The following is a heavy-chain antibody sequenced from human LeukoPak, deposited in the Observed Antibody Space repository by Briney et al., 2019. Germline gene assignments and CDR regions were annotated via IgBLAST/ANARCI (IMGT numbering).Heavy chain of an antibody. V-gene: IGHV4-38-2*01. CDR2: VYYSGST. Sequence: SETLSLTCAVSDYSISSGDYWGWIRQPPGKGLEWIGSVYYSGSTHYSPSLKNRVTISVDTSKNQFSLKLRSVTAADTALYYCARNESSGYFYYWGQGTLVTVSS. CDR1: DYSISSGDY. J-gene: IGHJ4*02. D-gene: IGHD3-22*01. CDR3: ARNESSGYFYY.